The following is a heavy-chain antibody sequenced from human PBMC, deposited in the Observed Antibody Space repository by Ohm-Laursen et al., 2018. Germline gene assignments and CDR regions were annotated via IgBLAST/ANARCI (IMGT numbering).Heavy chain of an antibody. D-gene: IGHD4-17*01. CDR2: IDWDDDK. J-gene: IGHJ3*02. CDR3: AHSTSYGAHSFDI. Sequence: TQTLTLTCTFSGFSLSTSGMCVSWIRQPPGKALEWLARIDWDDDKYYSTSLKTRLTISKDTSKNQVVLTMTNMDPVDTATYYCAHSTSYGAHSFDIWGQGTMVTVSS. CDR1: GFSLSTSGMC. V-gene: IGHV2-70*11.